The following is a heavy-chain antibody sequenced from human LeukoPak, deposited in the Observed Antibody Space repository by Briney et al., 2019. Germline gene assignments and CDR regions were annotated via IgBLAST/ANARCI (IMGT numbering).Heavy chain of an antibody. CDR3: ARWTPPGIAAAGTYGMDV. Sequence: GASVKVSCKASGYTFTGYYMHWVRQAPGQGLEWMGWINPNSGGTNYAQKFQGRVTMTRDTSISTAYMELSSLRSEDTAVYYCARWTPPGIAAAGTYGMDVWGQGTTVTVSS. J-gene: IGHJ6*02. CDR2: INPNSGGT. D-gene: IGHD6-13*01. V-gene: IGHV1-2*02. CDR1: GYTFTGYY.